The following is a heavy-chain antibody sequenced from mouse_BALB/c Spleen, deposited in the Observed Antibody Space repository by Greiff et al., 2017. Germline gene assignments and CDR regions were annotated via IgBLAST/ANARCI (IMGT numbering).Heavy chain of an antibody. CDR1: GYTFTDYN. V-gene: IGHV1S29*02. CDR3: ARGPVGRGMDY. J-gene: IGHJ4*01. D-gene: IGHD4-1*01. CDR2: IYPYNGGT. Sequence: VQLKESGPDLVKPGASVKISCKASGYTFTDYNMHWVQQTHGKSLEWIGYIYPYNGGTGYNQKFKSKVTLTVDNSSSTAYMELRSLTSEDSAVYYCARGPVGRGMDYWGQGTSVTVSS.